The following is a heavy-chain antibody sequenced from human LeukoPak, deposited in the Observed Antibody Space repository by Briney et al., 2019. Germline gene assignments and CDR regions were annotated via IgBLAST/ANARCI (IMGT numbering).Heavy chain of an antibody. CDR2: ISSSSSYI. V-gene: IGHV3-21*01. Sequence: GGSLRLSCVASGFTFSSHGMNWVRQAPGKGLEWVSSISSSSSYIYYADSVKGRFTISRDNAKNSLYLQMNSLRAEDTAVYYCARGDQDDILTGYFRSFDYWGQGTLVTVSS. CDR1: GFTFSSHG. D-gene: IGHD3-9*01. J-gene: IGHJ4*02. CDR3: ARGDQDDILTGYFRSFDY.